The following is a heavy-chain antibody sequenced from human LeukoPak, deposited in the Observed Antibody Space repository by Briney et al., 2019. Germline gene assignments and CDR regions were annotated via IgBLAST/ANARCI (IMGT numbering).Heavy chain of an antibody. CDR1: GYSFTSYW. J-gene: IGHJ4*02. D-gene: IGHD2-15*01. CDR3: ARGSYCSAGSCPLDY. Sequence: GESLKISCKGSGYSFTSYWIGWVRQMPGKGLEWMGIIYPGDSDTRYSPSFQGQVTISADKSISTAYLQWSSLKASDTAVYYCARGSYCSAGSCPLDYWGQGTLVTVSS. CDR2: IYPGDSDT. V-gene: IGHV5-51*01.